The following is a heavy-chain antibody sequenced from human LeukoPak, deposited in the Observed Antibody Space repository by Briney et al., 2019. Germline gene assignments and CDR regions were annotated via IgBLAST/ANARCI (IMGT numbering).Heavy chain of an antibody. CDR1: GGSFSGYY. J-gene: IGHJ5*02. CDR3: ARRIVAGTVNWFDP. CDR2: INHSGST. Sequence: SETLSLTCAVYGGSFSGYYWSWIRQPPGKGLEWIGEINHSGSTNYNPSLKSRVTISVDTSKNQFSLKLSSVTAADTAVYYCARRIVAGTVNWFDPWGQGTLVTVSS. V-gene: IGHV4-34*01. D-gene: IGHD6-19*01.